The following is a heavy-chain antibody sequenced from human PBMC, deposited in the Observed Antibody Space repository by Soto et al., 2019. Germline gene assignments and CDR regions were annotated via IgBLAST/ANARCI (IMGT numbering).Heavy chain of an antibody. CDR1: GGSISTYY. V-gene: IGHV4-59*01. D-gene: IGHD3-3*01. CDR3: ARDGSGYDFWSGPYFFDY. J-gene: IGHJ4*02. Sequence: SETLSLTYTVSGGSISTYYWSWIRQPPGKGLEWIGYIYYNGRTNYNPSLESRVTISLDTSKSQFSLKLSSVSAADTAVYYCARDGSGYDFWSGPYFFDYWGPGTLVTVSS. CDR2: IYYNGRT.